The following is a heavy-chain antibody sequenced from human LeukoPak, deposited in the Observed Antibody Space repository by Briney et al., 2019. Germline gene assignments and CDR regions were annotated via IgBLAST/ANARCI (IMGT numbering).Heavy chain of an antibody. CDR1: GFTFSSYA. V-gene: IGHV3-23*01. CDR2: ISGSGGST. D-gene: IGHD5-12*01. CDR3: AKDVTYVDIVATRFDY. J-gene: IGHJ4*02. Sequence: GGSLRLSCAASGFTFSSYAMSWVRQAPGKGLEWVSAISGSGGSTYYADSVEGRFTISRDNSKNTLYLQMNSLRAEDTAVYYCAKDVTYVDIVATRFDYWGQGTLVTVSS.